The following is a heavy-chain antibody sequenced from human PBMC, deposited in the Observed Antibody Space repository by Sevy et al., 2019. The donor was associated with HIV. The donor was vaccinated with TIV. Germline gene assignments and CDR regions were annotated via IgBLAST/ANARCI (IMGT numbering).Heavy chain of an antibody. CDR1: GGSFSGYY. CDR3: ARENYYGSGTLGPPYYYGMDV. D-gene: IGHD3-10*01. V-gene: IGHV4-34*01. Sequence: SETLSLTCAVYGGSFSGYYWSWIRQPPGKGLEWIGEINHSGSTNYNPSLKSRVTISVDTSKNQFSLKLSSVTAADTAVYYCARENYYGSGTLGPPYYYGMDVWGQGTTVTVSS. J-gene: IGHJ6*02. CDR2: INHSGST.